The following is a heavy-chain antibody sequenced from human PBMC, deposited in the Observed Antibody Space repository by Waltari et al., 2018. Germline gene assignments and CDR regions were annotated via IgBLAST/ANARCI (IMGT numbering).Heavy chain of an antibody. J-gene: IGHJ4*02. CDR1: GYTFTSYG. V-gene: IGHV1-18*01. CDR2: ISAYNGNT. D-gene: IGHD3-3*01. Sequence: QVQLVQSGAEVKKPGASVKFSCKASGYTFTSYGIRWVRQAPGQGLEWMGWISAYNGNTNYAQKLQGRVTMTTDTSTSTAYMELRSLRSDDTAVYYCARVAITIFGVVIFPFDYWGQGTLVTVSS. CDR3: ARVAITIFGVVIFPFDY.